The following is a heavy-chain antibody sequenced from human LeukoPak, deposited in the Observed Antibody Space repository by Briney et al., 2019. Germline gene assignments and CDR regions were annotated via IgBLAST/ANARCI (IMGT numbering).Heavy chain of an antibody. CDR3: ARGSSIDY. CDR1: GYSFSTYW. D-gene: IGHD2-2*01. CDR2: INAADSDT. Sequence: GESLKISCKGSGYSFSTYWIGWVRQMPGKGLEWMGLINAADSDTRYSPSFQGQVLISVDKSISTAYLQWGNLKASDTAMYYCARGSSIDYWGQGTLVTVSS. V-gene: IGHV5-51*01. J-gene: IGHJ4*02.